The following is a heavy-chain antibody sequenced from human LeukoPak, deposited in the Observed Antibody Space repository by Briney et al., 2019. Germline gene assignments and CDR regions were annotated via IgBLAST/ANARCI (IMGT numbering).Heavy chain of an antibody. J-gene: IGHJ4*02. D-gene: IGHD3-22*01. CDR2: IYTSGST. CDR3: ARGRDYYDSSGYR. Sequence: PSETLSLTCTVSGGSISSYYWSWIRQPPGKGLEWIGYIYTSGSTNYNPSLKSRVTISVDTSKNQFSLKLSSVTAADTAVYYCARGRDYYDSSGYRWGQGTLVTVSS. V-gene: IGHV4-4*09. CDR1: GGSISSYY.